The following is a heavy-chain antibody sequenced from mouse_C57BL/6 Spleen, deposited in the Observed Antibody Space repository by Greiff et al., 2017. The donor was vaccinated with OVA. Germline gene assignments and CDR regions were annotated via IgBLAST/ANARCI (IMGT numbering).Heavy chain of an antibody. J-gene: IGHJ2*01. CDR1: GFTFSDYG. Sequence: EVKLVESGGGLVKPGGSLKLSCAASGFTFSDYGMHWVRQAPEKGLEWVAYISSGSSTFYYADTVKGRFTISRDNAKNTLFLQMTSLRSEDTAMYYCARLGYFDYWGQGTTLTVSS. V-gene: IGHV5-17*01. CDR2: ISSGSSTF. CDR3: ARLGYFDY.